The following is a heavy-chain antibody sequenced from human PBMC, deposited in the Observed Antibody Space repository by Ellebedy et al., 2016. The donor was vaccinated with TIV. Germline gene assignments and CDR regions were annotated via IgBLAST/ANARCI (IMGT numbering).Heavy chain of an antibody. D-gene: IGHD6-19*01. CDR2: IYYSGST. J-gene: IGHJ5*02. Sequence: MPSETLSLTCTVSGGSISSYYWSWIRQPPGKGLEWIGYIYYSGSTHYNPSLKSRVTISVDTSKNQFSLKLSSVTAADTAVYYCARQSGSGWSDKDGGFDPWGQGTLVTVSS. CDR1: GGSISSYY. V-gene: IGHV4-59*08. CDR3: ARQSGSGWSDKDGGFDP.